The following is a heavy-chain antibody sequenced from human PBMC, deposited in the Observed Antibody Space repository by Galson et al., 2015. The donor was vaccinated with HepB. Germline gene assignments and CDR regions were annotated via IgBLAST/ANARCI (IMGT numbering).Heavy chain of an antibody. V-gene: IGHV3-21*01. CDR3: ARADNGLQYYFDY. D-gene: IGHD5-12*01. J-gene: IGHJ4*02. CDR2: ITSSSNYR. Sequence: SLRLSCATSGFTFSSYSMNWVRQAPGKGLEWVSSITSSSNYRHYAHSVKGRFTISGDNAKNSLYLQMNSLRAEDSAVYYCARADNGLQYYFDYWSQGTLVTVSS. CDR1: GFTFSSYS.